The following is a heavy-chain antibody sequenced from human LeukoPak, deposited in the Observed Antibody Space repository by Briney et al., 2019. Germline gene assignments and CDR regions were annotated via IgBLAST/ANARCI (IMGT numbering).Heavy chain of an antibody. CDR1: GFTFSSYW. D-gene: IGHD5-18*01. CDR2: INSDGSST. Sequence: GGSLRLSCAASGFTFSSYWMHWVRQGPGKGLVWVSRINSDGSSTSYADSVKGRFTISRDNAKNTLYLQMNSLRAEDTAVYYCARGGGYSYDYIDYWGQGTLVTVSS. J-gene: IGHJ4*02. CDR3: ARGGGYSYDYIDY. V-gene: IGHV3-74*01.